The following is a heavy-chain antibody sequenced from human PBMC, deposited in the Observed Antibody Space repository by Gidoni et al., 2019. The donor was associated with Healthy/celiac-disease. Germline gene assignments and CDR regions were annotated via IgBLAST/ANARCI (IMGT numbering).Heavy chain of an antibody. CDR2: INPNSGGT. V-gene: IGHV1-2*02. J-gene: IGHJ3*01. CDR3: ARSSSSAPS. D-gene: IGHD6-6*01. CDR1: GYTFTVYY. Sequence: QVQLVQSGAEVKKPGASVQVPCKASGYTFTVYYMHWVRQAPGQGLEWMGWINPNSGGTNYAQKCQGRVTMTRDTSISTAYMELSRLRSDDTAVYYCARSSSSAPSWGQGTMVTVSS.